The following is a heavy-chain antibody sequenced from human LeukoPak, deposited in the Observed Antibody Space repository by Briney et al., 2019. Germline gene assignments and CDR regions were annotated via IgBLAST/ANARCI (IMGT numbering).Heavy chain of an antibody. V-gene: IGHV3-74*01. J-gene: IGHJ4*02. CDR3: ARGATYAYYFDY. Sequence: GASLRLSCASSGFSFSTNWMHRLRQPPGKGLVWVSRINGDGSRTNYADSVEGRFTISRDNAKNTVYLQLNSLRGEDTAVYYCARGATYAYYFDYWGQGILVTVSS. D-gene: IGHD4-17*01. CDR1: GFSFSTNW. CDR2: INGDGSRT.